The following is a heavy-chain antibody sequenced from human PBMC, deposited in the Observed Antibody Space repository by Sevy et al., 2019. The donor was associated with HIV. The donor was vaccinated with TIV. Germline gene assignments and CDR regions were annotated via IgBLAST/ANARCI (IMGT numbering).Heavy chain of an antibody. J-gene: IGHJ4*02. D-gene: IGHD1-26*01. V-gene: IGHV3-49*04. CDR3: TRWSGSQYIFDY. CDR2: FKSKIHGGTT. CDR1: GFIFGDYG. Sequence: GGSLRLSCTASGFIFGDYGMSWVRQAPGKGLEWIAFFKSKIHGGTTENAASVKGRFTISRDDSKNIVYLQMSNLKTADTAVYYCTRWSGSQYIFDYWGQGTLVTVSS.